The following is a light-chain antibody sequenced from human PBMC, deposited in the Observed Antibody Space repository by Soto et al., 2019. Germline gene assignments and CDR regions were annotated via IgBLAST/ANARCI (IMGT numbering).Light chain of an antibody. V-gene: IGKV1-33*01. CDR2: DAS. J-gene: IGKJ4*01. CDR1: QDIRNY. CDR3: QQYDNPPPLT. Sequence: DIQMTQSPSSLSASVGDRVTITCQASQDIRNYLNWYQQKPGKAPKLLIYDASHLETGVPSRFSGSGSGTDFTLTISTLQPEDIATYYCQQYDNPPPLTFGGGTQVEIK.